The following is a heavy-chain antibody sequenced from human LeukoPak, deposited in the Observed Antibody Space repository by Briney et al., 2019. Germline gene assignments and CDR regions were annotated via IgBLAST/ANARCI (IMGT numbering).Heavy chain of an antibody. V-gene: IGHV3-48*03. CDR2: ISSSGSTM. Sequence: GGSLRLSCAASGFTFSSYEMNWVRQAPGKGLEWVSYISSSGSTMNYADSVKGRFTISRDNARNSLYLQLNSLRGEDTAVYYCARDGRWVGYCDNNTCPPVDYWGQGTLVTVSS. D-gene: IGHD2-15*01. CDR1: GFTFSSYE. CDR3: ARDGRWVGYCDNNTCPPVDY. J-gene: IGHJ4*02.